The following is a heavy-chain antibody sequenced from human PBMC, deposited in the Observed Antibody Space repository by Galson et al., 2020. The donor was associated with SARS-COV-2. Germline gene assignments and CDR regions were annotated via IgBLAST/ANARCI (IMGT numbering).Heavy chain of an antibody. D-gene: IGHD3-22*01. Sequence: AGGSLRLSCAASGFTFSSYSMNWVRQAPGKGLEWVSSISSSSSYIYYADSVKGRFTISRDNAKNSLYLQMNSLRAEDTAVYYCARGAYYYDSSGGMDVWGQGTTVTVSS. CDR2: ISSSSSYI. CDR1: GFTFSSYS. V-gene: IGHV3-21*01. CDR3: ARGAYYYDSSGGMDV. J-gene: IGHJ6*02.